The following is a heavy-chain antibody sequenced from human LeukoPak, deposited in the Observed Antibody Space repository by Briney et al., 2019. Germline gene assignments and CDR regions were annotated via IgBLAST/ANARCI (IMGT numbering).Heavy chain of an antibody. V-gene: IGHV3-15*01. Sequence: PGGSLRLSCAASGFTFSSYAMSWVRQAPGKGLEWVGRIKTKTDGETTDYAAAVTGRFTISRDDSKNTVYLQMNSLTSDDTGVYYCTTARVGYWGQGTLVTVSS. CDR3: TTARVGY. CDR1: GFTFSSYA. CDR2: IKTKTDGETT. J-gene: IGHJ4*02.